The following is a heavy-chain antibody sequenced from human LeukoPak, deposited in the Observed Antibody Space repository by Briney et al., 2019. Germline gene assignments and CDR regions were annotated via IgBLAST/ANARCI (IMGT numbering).Heavy chain of an antibody. CDR3: ARESSGRSYYFDY. V-gene: IGHV1-46*01. CDR2: INPSGGST. Sequence: GASVKVSCKASGFTFTGYYMHWLRQAPGQGLEWMGIINPSGGSTSYAQKFQGRVTMTRDTSTSTVYMELSSLRSEDTAVYYCARESSGRSYYFDYWGQGTLVTVSS. J-gene: IGHJ4*02. CDR1: GFTFTGYY. D-gene: IGHD3-22*01.